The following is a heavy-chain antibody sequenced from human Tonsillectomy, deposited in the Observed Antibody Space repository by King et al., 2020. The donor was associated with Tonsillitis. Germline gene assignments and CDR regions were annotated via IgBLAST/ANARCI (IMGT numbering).Heavy chain of an antibody. CDR3: ARVPKLEDWYFDL. Sequence: QLVQSGGGLFKPGGSLRLSCSASGFTFIDYYMSCILQAPGKGLEWGSYILGNSGYTNYADYLRGRFTLSRDNAKNSLYLQMNSLRAEDTALYYCARVPKLEDWYFDLWGRGTLVTVPS. D-gene: IGHD1-1*01. CDR2: ILGNSGYT. CDR1: GFTFIDYY. V-gene: IGHV3-11*05. J-gene: IGHJ2*01.